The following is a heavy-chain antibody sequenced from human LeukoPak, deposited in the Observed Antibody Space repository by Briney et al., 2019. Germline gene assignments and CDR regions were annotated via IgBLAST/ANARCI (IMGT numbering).Heavy chain of an antibody. CDR1: GFTFSSYS. V-gene: IGHV3-21*01. D-gene: IGHD1-26*01. CDR2: ISSSSSYI. Sequence: GGSLRLSCAASGFTFSSYSMNWVRQAPGKGLEWVSSISSSSSYIYYADSVKGRFTISRDNAKNSLYLQMNSLRAEDTAVYYCARDRAGATTDYWGQGTLVTVPS. CDR3: ARDRAGATTDY. J-gene: IGHJ4*02.